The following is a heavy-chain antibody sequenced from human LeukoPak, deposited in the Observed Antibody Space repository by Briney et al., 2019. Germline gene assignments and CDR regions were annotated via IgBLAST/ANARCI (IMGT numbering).Heavy chain of an antibody. CDR1: GYTFTTYP. CDR2: INTNTGNP. J-gene: IGHJ4*02. CDR3: AREAPYSSSSPDFDY. D-gene: IGHD6-6*01. V-gene: IGHV7-4-1*02. Sequence: ASVKVSCKASGYTFTTYPVNWVRQAPGQGLEWMGWINTNTGNPTYAQGFTGRFVFSLDTSVSTAYLQISSLKAEDTAVYYCAREAPYSSSSPDFDYWGQGTLVTVSS.